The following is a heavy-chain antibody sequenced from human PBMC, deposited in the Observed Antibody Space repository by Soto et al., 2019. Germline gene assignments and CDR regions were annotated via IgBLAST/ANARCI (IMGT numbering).Heavy chain of an antibody. D-gene: IGHD2-15*01. CDR1: GFTFSSYS. CDR3: ARVRCSGGSCYRTWDY. Sequence: GGSLRLSCAASGFTFSSYSMNWVRQAPGKGLEWVSSISSSSSYIYYADSVKGRFTISRDNAKNSLYLQMNSLRAEDTAVYYCARVRCSGGSCYRTWDYWGQGTLVTVSS. J-gene: IGHJ4*02. V-gene: IGHV3-21*01. CDR2: ISSSSSYI.